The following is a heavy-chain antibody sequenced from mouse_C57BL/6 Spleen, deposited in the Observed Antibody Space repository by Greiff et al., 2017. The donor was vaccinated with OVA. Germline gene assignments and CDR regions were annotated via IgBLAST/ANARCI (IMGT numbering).Heavy chain of an antibody. Sequence: EVHLVESGGDLVKPGGSLKLSCAASGFTFSSYGMSWVRQTPDKRLEWVATISSGGSYTYYPDSVKGRFTISRDNAKNTLYLQMSSLKSEDTAMYYCARPGGGSYYFDYWGQGTTLTVSS. V-gene: IGHV5-6*01. CDR1: GFTFSSYG. J-gene: IGHJ2*01. CDR3: ARPGGGSYYFDY. CDR2: ISSGGSYT.